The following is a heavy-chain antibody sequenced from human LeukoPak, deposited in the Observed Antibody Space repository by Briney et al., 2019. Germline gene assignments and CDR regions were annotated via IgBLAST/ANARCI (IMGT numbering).Heavy chain of an antibody. Sequence: PSETLSLTCTVSGGSISGYFWSWIRQPPGKGLEWIGYINYSGSSNYNPSLKSRVTISIDASKNPLSLNLNSVTAADTAVYYCARQSSSGFYYFMDVWAKGTTVTVSS. CDR3: ARQSSSGFYYFMDV. V-gene: IGHV4-59*08. D-gene: IGHD3-10*01. J-gene: IGHJ6*03. CDR2: INYSGSS. CDR1: GGSISGYF.